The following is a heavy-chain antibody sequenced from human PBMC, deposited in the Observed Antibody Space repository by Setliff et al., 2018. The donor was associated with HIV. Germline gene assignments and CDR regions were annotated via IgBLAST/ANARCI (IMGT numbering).Heavy chain of an antibody. CDR2: LSRGGDNT. V-gene: IGHV3-64D*09. CDR1: GFTVSTYS. J-gene: IGHJ4*02. CDR3: VKPYTGYYYDGSVYDDF. D-gene: IGHD3-22*01. Sequence: PGGSLRLSCLVSGFTVSTYSLNWARQAPGKRLEYVAALSRGGDNTKYADSVKGRFIISRDTSKNTLYLQMSSLRPDDTAIYYCVKPYTGYYYDGSVYDDFWGQGTLVTVS.